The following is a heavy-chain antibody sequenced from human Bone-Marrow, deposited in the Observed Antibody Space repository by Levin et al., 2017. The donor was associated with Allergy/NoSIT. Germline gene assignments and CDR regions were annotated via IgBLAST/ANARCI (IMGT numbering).Heavy chain of an antibody. J-gene: IGHJ3*01. CDR2: ISTSGATI. CDR3: VRDAETSLVGPTFKTLPDAFDL. D-gene: IGHD1-26*01. CDR1: GFTLTNHE. Sequence: GGSLRLSCVASGFTLTNHEVNWVRQAPGKGLEWVSYISTSGATIYYADSVKGRFTTSRDNAKNSVYLQMHSLRAEDTAVYYCVRDAETSLVGPTFKTLPDAFDLWGQGTVVSVSS. V-gene: IGHV3-48*03.